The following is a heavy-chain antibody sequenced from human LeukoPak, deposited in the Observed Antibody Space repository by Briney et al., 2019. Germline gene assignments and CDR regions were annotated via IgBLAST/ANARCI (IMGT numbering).Heavy chain of an antibody. D-gene: IGHD5-18*01. V-gene: IGHV3-23*05. Sequence: GGSLRLSCAASGFNFANHAMSWVRQTPGKGLEWVSALYIGGNTYYADSVRGRFTISRDNSKNTLYLQMNSLRAEDTAIYYCTTTAGYNYGQYWGQGTLVTVSS. J-gene: IGHJ4*02. CDR1: GFNFANHA. CDR2: LYIGGNT. CDR3: TTTAGYNYGQY.